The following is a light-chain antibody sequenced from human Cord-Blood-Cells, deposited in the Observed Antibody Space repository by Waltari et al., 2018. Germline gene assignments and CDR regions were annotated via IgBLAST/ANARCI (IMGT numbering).Light chain of an antibody. J-gene: IGKJ3*01. V-gene: IGKV3-20*01. CDR2: GAS. CDR1: QRFSRSY. CDR3: QQYGSSPPGFT. Sequence: EFVLTQSPGTLSLSPGERATLSSRASQRFSRSYLDRYQQKPGQAPRLLIYGASSRATGIPDRFSGSGSGTDFTLTISRLEPEDFAVYYCQQYGSSPPGFTFGPGTKVDI.